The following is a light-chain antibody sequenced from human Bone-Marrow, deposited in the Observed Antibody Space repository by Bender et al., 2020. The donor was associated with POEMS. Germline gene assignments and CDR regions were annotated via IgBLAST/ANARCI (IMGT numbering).Light chain of an antibody. V-gene: IGLV3-1*01. Sequence: SYEVTQPPSVSVSPGHTASITCSGDDLGDKYVAWYQQKPGQSPVLVIYQDTKRPSGIPERFSGSNSGNTATLTISGTQAMDEADYYWQAWDTYSVIFGGGTKLTVL. CDR3: QAWDTYSVI. CDR1: DLGDKY. J-gene: IGLJ2*01. CDR2: QDT.